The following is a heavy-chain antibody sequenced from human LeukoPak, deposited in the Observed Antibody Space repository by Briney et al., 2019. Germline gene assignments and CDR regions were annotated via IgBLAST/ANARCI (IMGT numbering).Heavy chain of an antibody. D-gene: IGHD3-16*02. CDR3: ARAFCVSPSRCYRYSY. CDR2: IYSSGNP. V-gene: IGHV4-4*09. J-gene: IGHJ4*02. CDR1: GASISGST. Sequence: SETLSLTCSVSGASISGSTWSWIRQSPGGRLEWIGYIYSSGNPNYNPSLKSRATITGDTSKNQVYLNLKSVTAADTAVYYCARAFCVSPSRCYRYSYWGQGTLVTVSS.